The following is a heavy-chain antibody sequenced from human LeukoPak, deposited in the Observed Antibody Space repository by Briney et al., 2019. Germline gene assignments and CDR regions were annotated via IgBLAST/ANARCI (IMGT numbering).Heavy chain of an antibody. CDR3: ARATRGGVVIIHGMDV. V-gene: IGHV4-34*01. CDR2: INHSGST. J-gene: IGHJ6*02. Sequence: GSLRLSCAASGFTFSSYAMTWVRQAPGKGLEWIGEINHSGSTNYNPSLKSRVTISVDTSKNQFSLKLSSVTAADTAVYYCARATRGGVVIIHGMDVWGQGTTVTVSS. D-gene: IGHD3-3*01. CDR1: GFTFSSYA.